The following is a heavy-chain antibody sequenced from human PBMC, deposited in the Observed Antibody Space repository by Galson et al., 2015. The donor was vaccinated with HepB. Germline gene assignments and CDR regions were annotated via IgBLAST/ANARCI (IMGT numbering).Heavy chain of an antibody. CDR3: AKDPIVGATTGGAFDI. Sequence: SLRLTCAASGFTFSSYAMSWVRQAPGKGLEWVSAISGSGGSTYYADSVKGRFTISRDNSKNTLYLQMNSLRAEDTAVYYCAKDPIVGATTGGAFDIWGQGTMVTVSS. CDR1: GFTFSSYA. V-gene: IGHV3-23*01. J-gene: IGHJ3*02. CDR2: ISGSGGST. D-gene: IGHD1-26*01.